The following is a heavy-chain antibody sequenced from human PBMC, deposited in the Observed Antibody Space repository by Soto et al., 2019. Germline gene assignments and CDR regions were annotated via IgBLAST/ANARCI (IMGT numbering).Heavy chain of an antibody. D-gene: IGHD3-9*01. CDR1: GVSFSTNA. CDR2: ISKDGNDE. Sequence: ESGGGVVQPGRSLGLSCVVSGVSFSTNAMHWVRQAPGKGLEWVAAISKDGNDEFYADSVKGRFTISRDNSKNTLYLQITSLKPEDTAVYFCATGGILTPGQRGLCDYWGQGTLVTVSS. J-gene: IGHJ4*02. V-gene: IGHV3-30*03. CDR3: ATGGILTPGQRGLCDY.